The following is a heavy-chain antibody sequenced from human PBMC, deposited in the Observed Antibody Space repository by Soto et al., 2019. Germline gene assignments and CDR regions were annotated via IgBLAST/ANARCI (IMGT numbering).Heavy chain of an antibody. V-gene: IGHV3-21*01. J-gene: IGHJ5*02. CDR3: VRVRYGSGYNWFDP. CDR1: GFTFSSYS. Sequence: GGSLRLSCAASGFTFSSYSMNWVRQAPGKGLEWVSSISSSGSYIYYADSVKGRFTISRDNAKNSLYLQMNSLRAEDTAVYYCVRVRYGSGYNWFDPWGQGTLVTVSS. D-gene: IGHD3-10*01. CDR2: ISSSGSYI.